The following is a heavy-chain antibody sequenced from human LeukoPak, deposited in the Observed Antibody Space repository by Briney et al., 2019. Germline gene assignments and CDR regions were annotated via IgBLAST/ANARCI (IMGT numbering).Heavy chain of an antibody. CDR1: GFSSSDYW. CDR2: MNSDGTTI. V-gene: IGHV3-74*01. J-gene: IGHJ5*02. Sequence: GGSLRLSCAASGFSSSDYWMHWVRHAPGKGLVWVSRMNSDGTTINYADSVKGRFTISRDNAKNTLYLQMNSLRAEDTAVYYCARGRGPYGWFDPWGQGTLVTVSS. CDR3: ARGRGPYGWFDP. D-gene: IGHD3-10*01.